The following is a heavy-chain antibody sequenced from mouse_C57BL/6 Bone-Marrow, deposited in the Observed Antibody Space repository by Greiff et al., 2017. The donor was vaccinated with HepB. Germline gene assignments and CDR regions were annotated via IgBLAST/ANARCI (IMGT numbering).Heavy chain of an antibody. CDR3: AIYYYGSTPYYAMDY. Sequence: QVQLQQPGAELVRPGTSVKLSCKASGYTFTSYWMHWVKQRPGQGLEWIGVIDPSDSYTNYNQKFKGKATLTVDTSSSTANMQLSSLTSEDSAVYYCAIYYYGSTPYYAMDYWGQGTSVTVSS. V-gene: IGHV1-59*01. CDR2: IDPSDSYT. CDR1: GYTFTSYW. D-gene: IGHD1-1*01. J-gene: IGHJ4*01.